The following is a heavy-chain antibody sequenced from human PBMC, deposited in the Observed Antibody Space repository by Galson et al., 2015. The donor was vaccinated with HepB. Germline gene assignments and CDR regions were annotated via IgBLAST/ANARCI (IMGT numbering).Heavy chain of an antibody. CDR1: GFSSSSYT. CDR3: AKRATRYTYYYYHAMDV. D-gene: IGHD3-16*01. V-gene: IGHV3-21*01. Sequence: SLRLSCAKSGFSSSSYTINWLRQAPGKGLEWVSSIRDNGANIYYAEAVKGRFTISGDSGTKSVHLQMNSLTADDTAVYFCAKRATRYTYYYYHAMDVWGWGNTAIVSP. J-gene: IGHJ6*04. CDR2: IRDNGANI.